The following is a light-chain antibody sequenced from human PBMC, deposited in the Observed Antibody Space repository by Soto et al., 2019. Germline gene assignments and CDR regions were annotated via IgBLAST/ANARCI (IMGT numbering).Light chain of an antibody. J-gene: IGLJ2*01. CDR3: SSFEASNNLL. CDR1: NNDIGGYTY. CDR2: EVN. V-gene: IGLV2-8*01. Sequence: QSALTQPPSASGSPGQSVTISCTGTNNDIGGYTYVSWYQQLPGKAPKLMIYEVNKRPSGIPDRFSGSKSGNTASLTVSGLQVEDEADYYCSSFEASNNLLFGGGTKLTVL.